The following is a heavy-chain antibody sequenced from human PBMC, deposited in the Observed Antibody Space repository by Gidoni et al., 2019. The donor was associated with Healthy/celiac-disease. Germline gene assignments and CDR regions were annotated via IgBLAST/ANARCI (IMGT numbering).Heavy chain of an antibody. CDR3: VRGTAARPYYYYYYMDV. V-gene: IGHV1-69*06. CDR1: VGTFSSYA. D-gene: IGHD6-6*01. CDR2: IIHIVGTA. Sequence: QVQLVQSVAEVKKPGSSVKVSCKASVGTFSSYAISCVRQAPGQGLEWMGGIIHIVGTANYAQKFQGRVTINTDKSTSTAYMELSSLRSEDTAVYYCVRGTAARPYYYYYYMDVWGKGTTVTVSS. J-gene: IGHJ6*03.